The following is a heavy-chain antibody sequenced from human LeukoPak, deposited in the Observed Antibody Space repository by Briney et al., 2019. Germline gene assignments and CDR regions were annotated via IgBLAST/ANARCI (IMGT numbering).Heavy chain of an antibody. CDR3: AKSNGYGLIDI. V-gene: IGHV4-34*01. CDR2: INHRGST. D-gene: IGHD3-22*01. Sequence: LVKPSETLSLTCDVYGGSFSNYYWSWIRQPPGKGLEWIGEINHRGSTNYNPSLKSRVIISVDTSKNQFSLKLNSVTAADTAVYYCAKSNGYGLIDIWGQGTMVTVSS. CDR1: GGSFSNYY. J-gene: IGHJ3*02.